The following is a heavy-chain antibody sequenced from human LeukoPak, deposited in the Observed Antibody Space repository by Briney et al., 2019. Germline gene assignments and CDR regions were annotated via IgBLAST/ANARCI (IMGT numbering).Heavy chain of an antibody. D-gene: IGHD1-14*01. CDR2: IYPGDSDT. Sequence: GESLKFSCKGSGYTFTSHWIGWVRQMPGKGLEWMGIIYPGDSDTRYSPSFQGQVTISADKSVTTAYLQWSSLKASDTAMYYCAKTGKISSGGSLNFDYWGPGTLVTVSS. J-gene: IGHJ4*02. CDR3: AKTGKISSGGSLNFDY. V-gene: IGHV5-51*01. CDR1: GYTFTSHW.